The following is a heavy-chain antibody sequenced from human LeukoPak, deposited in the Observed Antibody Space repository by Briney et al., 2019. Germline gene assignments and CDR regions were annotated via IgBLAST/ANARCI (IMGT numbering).Heavy chain of an antibody. CDR1: LFILSMYC. J-gene: IGHJ6*04. CDR2: IKEDGSAK. CDR3: VLDMDV. D-gene: IGHD1-1*01. Sequence: PGGSLRLSCAPSLFILSMYCMSSVCQAPGKGLEWVANIKEDGSAKYYVDSVKGRFTISTDNAKNSLYLQMNTWRTEDTAVYYCVLDMDVWGKGTTVTVSS. V-gene: IGHV3-7*05.